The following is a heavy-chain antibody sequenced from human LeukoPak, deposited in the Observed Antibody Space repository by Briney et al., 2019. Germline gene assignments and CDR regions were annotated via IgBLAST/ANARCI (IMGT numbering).Heavy chain of an antibody. CDR1: GFTFSSYA. Sequence: GGSLRLSCAASGFTFSSYAMSWVRQAPGKGLEWVSTISGSGVSTYYADSVKGRFTISRDNSKNTLYLQMNSLRAEDTAVYYCAKGSSGWFDDNWFDPWGQGTLVTVSS. CDR2: ISGSGVST. CDR3: AKGSSGWFDDNWFDP. J-gene: IGHJ5*02. D-gene: IGHD6-19*01. V-gene: IGHV3-23*01.